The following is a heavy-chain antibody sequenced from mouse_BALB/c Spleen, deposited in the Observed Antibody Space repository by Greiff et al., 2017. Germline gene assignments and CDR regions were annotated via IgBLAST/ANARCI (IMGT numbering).Heavy chain of an antibody. J-gene: IGHJ3*01. CDR1: GYTFTSYW. V-gene: IGHV1-7*01. D-gene: IGHD2-14*01. Sequence: VKLVESGAELAKPGASVKMSCKASGYTFTSYWMHWVKQRPGQGLEWIGYINPSTGYTEYNQKFKDKATLTADKSSSTAYMQLSSLTSEDSAVYYCARGGYYRYDGFAYWGQGTLVTVSA. CDR2: INPSTGYT. CDR3: ARGGYYRYDGFAY.